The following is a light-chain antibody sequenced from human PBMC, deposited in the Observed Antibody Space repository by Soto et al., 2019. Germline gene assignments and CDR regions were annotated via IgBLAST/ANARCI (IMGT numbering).Light chain of an antibody. CDR3: LQHNTYPRT. V-gene: IGKV1-9*01. Sequence: DIQVTQSPSFLSASVGDRVTITCRASQGISSHLTWYQQAPAKAPKRLIYAASNLQSGVPSRFSGSGSGTEFTLTISSLQPEDSATYYCLQHNTYPRTFGQGTKVDIK. CDR1: QGISSH. CDR2: AAS. J-gene: IGKJ1*01.